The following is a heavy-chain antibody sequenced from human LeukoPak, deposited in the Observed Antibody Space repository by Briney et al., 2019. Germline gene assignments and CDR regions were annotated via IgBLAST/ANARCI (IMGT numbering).Heavy chain of an antibody. Sequence: GGSLRLSCAASGFTFSSYSINWVRQAPGKGLEWVSSISSSGSYIYYADSVRGRFTISRDNAKNSLYLQMNSLRVEDTAVYYCAKEDWNDRHYFDYWGQGTLVAVSS. CDR3: AKEDWNDRHYFDY. CDR1: GFTFSSYS. J-gene: IGHJ4*02. CDR2: ISSSGSYI. D-gene: IGHD1-1*01. V-gene: IGHV3-21*01.